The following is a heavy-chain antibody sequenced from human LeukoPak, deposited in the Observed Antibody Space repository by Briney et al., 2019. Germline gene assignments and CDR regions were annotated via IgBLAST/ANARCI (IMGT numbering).Heavy chain of an antibody. V-gene: IGHV3-74*01. CDR3: ARDWVYKIDY. J-gene: IGHJ4*02. CDR1: GFTFSGYW. Sequence: GGSLRLSCAASGFTFSGYWMHWVRRTPGKGLVWVSRISHDGIISYADSVRGRFTISRDNAKNTLTLQMNSLRVEDTAVYFCARDWVYKIDYWGRGTLVTVSS. CDR2: ISHDGII. D-gene: IGHD5-24*01.